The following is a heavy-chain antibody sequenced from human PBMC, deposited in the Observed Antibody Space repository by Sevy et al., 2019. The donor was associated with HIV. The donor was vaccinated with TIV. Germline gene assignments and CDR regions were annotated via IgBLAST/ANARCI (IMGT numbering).Heavy chain of an antibody. CDR1: GFTFSNYD. D-gene: IGHD2-21*02. CDR2: ISHDGNYK. CDR3: ARLCTCGDNCYYLDY. Sequence: GGSLRLSCAASGFTFSNYDMHWVRQAPGKGLEWVAVISHDGNYKNYADSVKVRFTISRDDFKNTLYLQMSSLRPEDTAVYFCARLCTCGDNCYYLDYWGQGALVTVS. V-gene: IGHV3-30-3*01. J-gene: IGHJ4*02.